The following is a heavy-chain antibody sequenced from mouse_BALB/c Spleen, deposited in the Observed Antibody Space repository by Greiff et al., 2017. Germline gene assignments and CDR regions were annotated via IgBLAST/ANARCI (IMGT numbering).Heavy chain of an antibody. CDR3: ARPYQGDAMDY. J-gene: IGHJ4*01. CDR1: GYAFTNYL. V-gene: IGHV1-54*01. CDR2: INPGSGGT. D-gene: IGHD3-2*02. Sequence: QVQLQQSGAELVRPGTSVKVSCKASGYAFTNYLIEWVKQRPGQGLEWIGVINPGSGGTNYNEKFKGKATLTADKSSSTAYMQLSSLTSEDSAVYYCARPYQGDAMDYWGQGTSVTVSS.